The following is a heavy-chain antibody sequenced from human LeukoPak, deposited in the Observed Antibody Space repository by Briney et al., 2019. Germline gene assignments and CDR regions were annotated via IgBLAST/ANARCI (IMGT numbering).Heavy chain of an antibody. V-gene: IGHV4-34*01. Sequence: PSETLSLTCAVYGGSFSGYYWSWIRQPPGKGLEWIGEINHSGSTNYNPSLKSRVTISVDTSKNQFSLKLSSVTAVDTAVYYCARRRSFYGDYPYYFDYWGQGTLVTVSS. CDR2: INHSGST. J-gene: IGHJ4*02. D-gene: IGHD4-17*01. CDR1: GGSFSGYY. CDR3: ARRRSFYGDYPYYFDY.